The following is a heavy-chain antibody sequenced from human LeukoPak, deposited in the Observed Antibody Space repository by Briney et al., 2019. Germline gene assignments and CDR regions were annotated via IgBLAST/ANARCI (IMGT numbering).Heavy chain of an antibody. CDR3: VRLKAAYTGYDIIDY. CDR1: GLTFSAYY. CDR2: ISTTGSTV. J-gene: IGHJ4*02. D-gene: IGHD5-12*01. Sequence: GGSLRLSCAASGLTFSAYYMSWIRQAPGKGLEWVSYISTTGSTVKYADSVKGRFTISRDNAKNSLFLHMNSLRAEDTAVCYCVRLKAAYTGYDIIDYWGQGTLITVSP. V-gene: IGHV3-11*01.